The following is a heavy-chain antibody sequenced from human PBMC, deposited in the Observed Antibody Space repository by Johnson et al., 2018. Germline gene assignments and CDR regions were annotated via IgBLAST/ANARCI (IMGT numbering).Heavy chain of an antibody. V-gene: IGHV3-49*04. J-gene: IGHJ1*01. CDR1: GFSFSVYG. D-gene: IGHD5-24*01. Sequence: VQLVESGGGVVQPGRSLRLSCGASGFSFSVYGMHWVRQAPGKGLEWVGFIRSKAYGGTTEYAASVKGRFTISRDDSKSIAYLQMNSLKTEDTAVYYCTRGRRDFQHWGQGTLVTVSS. CDR3: TRGRRDFQH. CDR2: IRSKAYGGTT.